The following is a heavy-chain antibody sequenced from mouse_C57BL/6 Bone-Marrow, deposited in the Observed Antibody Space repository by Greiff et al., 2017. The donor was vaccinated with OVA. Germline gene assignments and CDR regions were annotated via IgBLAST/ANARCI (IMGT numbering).Heavy chain of an antibody. D-gene: IGHD1-1*01. Sequence: VQLQQSVAELVRPGASVKLSCTASGFNIKNTYMHWVKQRPEQGLEWIGRIDPANDNTKYAPKFPGQATMTADTSSNTAYLQLSSLSSEDTAVYCCARGNFGSSFYAMDDWGQGTSVTVSS. CDR2: IDPANDNT. V-gene: IGHV14-3*01. CDR3: ARGNFGSSFYAMDD. CDR1: GFNIKNTY. J-gene: IGHJ4*01.